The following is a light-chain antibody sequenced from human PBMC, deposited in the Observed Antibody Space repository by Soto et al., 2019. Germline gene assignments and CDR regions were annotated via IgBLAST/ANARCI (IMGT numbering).Light chain of an antibody. J-gene: IGKJ5*01. V-gene: IGKV2-30*01. CDR1: QGLVYIDGNTY. Sequence: DVVMTQSPLSLPATLGQPASISCRSSQGLVYIDGNTYLSWFQQRPGQSPRRLIYKVSDRDSGVPDRFSGSGSGTDFTLKISRVEAEDVGIYYCMQGTHWPRTFGQGTRLEIK. CDR3: MQGTHWPRT. CDR2: KVS.